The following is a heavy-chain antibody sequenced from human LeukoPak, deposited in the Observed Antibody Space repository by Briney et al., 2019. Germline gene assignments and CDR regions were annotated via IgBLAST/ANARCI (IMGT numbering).Heavy chain of an antibody. Sequence: ASVKVSCKASGYTFTSYYMHWVRQAPGQGLEWMGIIHPSGGSTSYAQKFQGRVTMTRDTSTSTVYMELSSLRSEDTAVCYCARDRLQLPLDVWGQGTTVTVSS. D-gene: IGHD5-24*01. CDR2: IHPSGGST. V-gene: IGHV1-46*01. CDR1: GYTFTSYY. J-gene: IGHJ6*02. CDR3: ARDRLQLPLDV.